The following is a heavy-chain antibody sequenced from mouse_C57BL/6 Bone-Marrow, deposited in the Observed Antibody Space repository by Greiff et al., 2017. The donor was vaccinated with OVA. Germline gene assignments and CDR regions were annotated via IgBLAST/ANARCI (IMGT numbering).Heavy chain of an antibody. CDR2: ISDGGSYT. Sequence: EVKLMESGGGLVKPGGSLKLSCAASGFTFSSYAMSWVRQTPEKRLEWVATISDGGSYTYYTDNVKGRFTISRDNAKNNLYLQMSHLKSEDTAMYYCARDEAMDYWGQGTSVTVSS. V-gene: IGHV5-4*01. CDR3: ARDEAMDY. CDR1: GFTFSSYA. J-gene: IGHJ4*01.